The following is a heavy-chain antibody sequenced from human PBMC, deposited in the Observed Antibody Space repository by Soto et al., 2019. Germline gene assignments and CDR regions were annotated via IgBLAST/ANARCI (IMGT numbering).Heavy chain of an antibody. D-gene: IGHD3-22*01. V-gene: IGHV3-33*01. CDR3: ASLLPDYYDSSGYYFSDEYFQH. J-gene: IGHJ1*01. CDR2: IWYDGSNK. CDR1: GFTFSSYG. Sequence: GGSLRLSCAASGFTFSSYGMHWVRQAPGKGLEWVAVIWYDGSNKYYADSVKGRFTISRDNSKNTLYLQMNSLRAEDTAVYYCASLLPDYYDSSGYYFSDEYFQHWGQGTLVTVSS.